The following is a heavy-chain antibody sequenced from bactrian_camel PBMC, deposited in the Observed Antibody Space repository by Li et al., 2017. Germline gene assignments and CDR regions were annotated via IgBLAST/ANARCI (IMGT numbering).Heavy chain of an antibody. Sequence: QLVESGGGLAQPGGSLRIACAASGFPFSTYGYDIHWVRQAPGKGLEWVSVMISTGGRTYYADSVKGRFTISEDYAENTLYLQLNSLKTEDTAMYFCSSLYNRYWGQGTQVTVS. CDR3: SSLYNRY. CDR1: GFPFSTYGYD. CDR2: MISTGGRT. J-gene: IGHJ4*01. V-gene: IGHV3S40*01.